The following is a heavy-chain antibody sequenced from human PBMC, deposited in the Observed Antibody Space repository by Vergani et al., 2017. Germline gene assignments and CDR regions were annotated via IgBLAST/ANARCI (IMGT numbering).Heavy chain of an antibody. V-gene: IGHV1-69*01. CDR2: IIPIFGTA. CDR3: ASQATYYYDSSGYRNWFDP. Sequence: QVQLVQSGAEVKKPGSSVKVSCKASGGTFSSYAISWVRQAPGQGLEWMGGIIPIFGTANYAQKFQGRVTITADESTSTAYMELSSLRSEDTAVYYCASQATYYYDSSGYRNWFDPWGQGTLVTVSS. CDR1: GGTFSSYA. D-gene: IGHD3-22*01. J-gene: IGHJ5*02.